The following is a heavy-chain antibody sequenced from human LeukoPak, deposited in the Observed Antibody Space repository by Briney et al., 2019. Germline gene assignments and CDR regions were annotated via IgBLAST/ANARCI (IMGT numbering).Heavy chain of an antibody. Sequence: GGSLRLSCAASGFTFSDYSMNWVRQAPGKGLEWISYIGIDSGNTNYADSVKGRFTISGDKAKNSLYLQMNSLRVEDTAVYYCARDYKYAFDNWGQGTLITVSS. CDR2: IGIDSGNT. J-gene: IGHJ4*02. CDR3: ARDYKYAFDN. CDR1: GFTFSDYS. D-gene: IGHD5-24*01. V-gene: IGHV3-48*01.